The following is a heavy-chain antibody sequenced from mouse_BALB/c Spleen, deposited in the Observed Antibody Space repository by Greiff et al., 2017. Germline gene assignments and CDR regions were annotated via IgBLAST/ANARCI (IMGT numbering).Heavy chain of an antibody. CDR2: IYPGDGDT. CDR1: GYAFSSSW. V-gene: IGHV1-82*01. D-gene: IGHD2-1*01. J-gene: IGHJ2*01. Sequence: QVQLKQSGPELVKPGASVKISCKASGYAFSSSWMNWVKQRPGQGLEWIGRIYPGDGDTNYNGKFKGKATLTADKSSSTAYMQLSSLTSVDSAVYFCARSGGNSYYFDYWGQGTTLTVSS. CDR3: ARSGGNSYYFDY.